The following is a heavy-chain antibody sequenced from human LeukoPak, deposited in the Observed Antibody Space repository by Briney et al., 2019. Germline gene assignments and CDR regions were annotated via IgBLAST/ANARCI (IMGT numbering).Heavy chain of an antibody. V-gene: IGHV3-7*01. CDR1: GFTFSSYS. CDR2: INQDGTEK. Sequence: GGSLRLSCAASGFTFSSYSMNWVRQAPGKGLEWVANINQDGTEKYYVDSVKGRFTVSRDYAKNSLYLQMNSLRVEDTAVYYCAKVAKYFYGPETYYFFEQWGQGTPVTASS. D-gene: IGHD3-10*01. CDR3: AKVAKYFYGPETYYFFEQ. J-gene: IGHJ4*02.